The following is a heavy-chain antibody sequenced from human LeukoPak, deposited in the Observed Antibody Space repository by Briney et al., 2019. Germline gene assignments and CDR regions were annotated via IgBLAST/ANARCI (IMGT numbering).Heavy chain of an antibody. V-gene: IGHV3-7*01. D-gene: IGHD3-9*01. J-gene: IGHJ3*02. Sequence: QSGGSLRLSCVASGFIFSNYWMSWVRQAPGKGLEWVANIKRDGSERYYVDSVKGRFTISRDNAKNSLYLQMSSLRAEDTAVYYCARENWFAFDMWGQGTLVTASS. CDR2: IKRDGSER. CDR1: GFIFSNYW. CDR3: ARENWFAFDM.